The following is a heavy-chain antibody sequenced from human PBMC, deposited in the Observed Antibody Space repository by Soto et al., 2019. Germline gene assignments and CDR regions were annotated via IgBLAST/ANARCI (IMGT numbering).Heavy chain of an antibody. CDR3: ARGGRYLPFDY. D-gene: IGHD1-26*01. Sequence: EVQLVESGGGLVQHGGSLRLSCAASGFTLSDHYMDWVRQAPGKGLEWVGRIRNKANRYTTEYAATVKDRFTISRDDSENSLYLQRNILITEETAVYYCARGGRYLPFDYWGQGTLFTVSS. V-gene: IGHV3-72*01. CDR2: IRNKANRYTT. J-gene: IGHJ4*02. CDR1: GFTLSDHY.